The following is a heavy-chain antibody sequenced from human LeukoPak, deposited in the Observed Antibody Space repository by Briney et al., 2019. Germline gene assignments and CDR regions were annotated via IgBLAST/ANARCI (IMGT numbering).Heavy chain of an antibody. D-gene: IGHD2/OR15-2a*01. J-gene: IGHJ4*02. CDR2: ITSSGRYI. V-gene: IGHV3-21*01. Sequence: GGSLRLSCAASGVTLSRFSMNWVREAPGEGLEWVSSITSSGRYIYYADSVKGRFTISRDNSENSPYLQMASLTAQGTAVFYVALIGSDWYFLVDYWGQGTRVAVSP. CDR3: ALIGSDWYFLVDY. CDR1: GVTLSRFS.